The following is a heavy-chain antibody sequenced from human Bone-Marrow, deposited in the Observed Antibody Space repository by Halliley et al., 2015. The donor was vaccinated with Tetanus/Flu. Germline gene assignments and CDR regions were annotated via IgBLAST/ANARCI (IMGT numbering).Heavy chain of an antibody. CDR3: ARVAGSGWPRGHFDY. V-gene: IGHV4-61*01. CDR2: IYYRGNT. J-gene: IGHJ4*02. D-gene: IGHD6-19*01. CDR1: GGSVSSSSYY. Sequence: TLSLTCTVSGGSVSSSSYYWSWIRQPPGKGLEWIEYIYYRGNTNYNPSPKSRVTVSVDTSKNQFSLKLSSVTAADTAVYYCARVAGSGWPRGHFDYWGQGILVTVSS.